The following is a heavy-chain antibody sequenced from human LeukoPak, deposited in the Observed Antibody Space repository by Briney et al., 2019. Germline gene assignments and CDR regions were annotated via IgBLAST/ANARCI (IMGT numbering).Heavy chain of an antibody. CDR2: VRYDGSKK. Sequence: GGSLRPSCAASGFTFSTYGMHWVRQAPGKGLEWVAFVRYDGSKKYYTNSVKGRFTISRDNSKNTLYLQMNSLRAEDTAVYYCAKDQKRGYSYGYLFYYYYMDVWGKGTTVTISS. D-gene: IGHD5-18*01. CDR3: AKDQKRGYSYGYLFYYYYMDV. J-gene: IGHJ6*03. CDR1: GFTFSTYG. V-gene: IGHV3-30*02.